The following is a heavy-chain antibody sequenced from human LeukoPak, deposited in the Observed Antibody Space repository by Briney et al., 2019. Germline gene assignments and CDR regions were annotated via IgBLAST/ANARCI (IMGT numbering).Heavy chain of an antibody. Sequence: PGGSLRLSCAASGFTFSSYWMSWVRQAPGKGLEWVANIKQDGSEKYYVDSVKGRFTISRDNAKNSLYLQMNSLRAEDTAVYYCAKDAEMATMYFDYWGQGTLVTVSS. CDR3: AKDAEMATMYFDY. CDR1: GFTFSSYW. D-gene: IGHD5-24*01. CDR2: IKQDGSEK. J-gene: IGHJ4*02. V-gene: IGHV3-7*01.